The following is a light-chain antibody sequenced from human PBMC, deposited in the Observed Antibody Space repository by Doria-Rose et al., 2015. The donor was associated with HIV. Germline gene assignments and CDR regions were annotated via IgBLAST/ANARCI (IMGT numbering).Light chain of an antibody. Sequence: TQSPGTLSLSPGERATLSCRASQSVSANYLARYQQRPGQSPRLLIYGASSRATDIPDRFSGSGSGTDFTLTISRLEPEDFAVYYCHQYASSRTFGQGTKVGIK. J-gene: IGKJ1*01. CDR1: QSVSANY. V-gene: IGKV3-20*01. CDR2: GAS. CDR3: HQYASSRT.